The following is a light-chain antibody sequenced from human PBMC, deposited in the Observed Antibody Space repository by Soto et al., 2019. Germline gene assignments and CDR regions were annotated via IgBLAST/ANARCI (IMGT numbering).Light chain of an antibody. Sequence: EIVLTQSPGTLSVSPGERATLSCRASQTISSNYLAWDQQKPGQAPSLLIYGTSSRATGIQDRFSGSGSGTDFTLTISRLEPEDSAIYYCQQYVSWTFGQGTKVEIK. J-gene: IGKJ1*01. CDR3: QQYVSWT. CDR1: QTISSNY. V-gene: IGKV3-20*01. CDR2: GTS.